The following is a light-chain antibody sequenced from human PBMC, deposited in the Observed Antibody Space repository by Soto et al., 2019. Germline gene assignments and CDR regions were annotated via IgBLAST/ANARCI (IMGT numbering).Light chain of an antibody. CDR3: QQLNSYPRT. V-gene: IGKV3-15*01. CDR2: GTS. CDR1: QSVGRS. J-gene: IGKJ1*01. Sequence: IVMTQSPATVSVSPGERATXSCRASQSVGRSLAWYQQKPGQANRLLIYGTSERATGITDTFSGSGSGTAFTLTISSLQPEDFATYYCQQLNSYPRTFGQATKVDIK.